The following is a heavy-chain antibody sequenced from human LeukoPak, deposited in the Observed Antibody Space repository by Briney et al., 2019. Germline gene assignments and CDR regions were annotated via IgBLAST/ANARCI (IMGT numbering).Heavy chain of an antibody. D-gene: IGHD2-15*01. Sequence: GGSLRLSCAASEFTFSSYWMSWVRQAPGKGLEWVADIKQDGSEKYYVDSVKGRFTISRQNAKNSLFLQMNSLRAEDTAVYYCARHRNGGSQDDAFDIWGQGTMVTVSS. CDR3: ARHRNGGSQDDAFDI. CDR2: IKQDGSEK. J-gene: IGHJ3*02. CDR1: EFTFSSYW. V-gene: IGHV3-7*01.